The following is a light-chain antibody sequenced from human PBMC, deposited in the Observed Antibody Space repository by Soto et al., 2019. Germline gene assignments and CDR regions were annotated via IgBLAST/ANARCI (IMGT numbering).Light chain of an antibody. V-gene: IGKV2-24*01. CDR2: QVS. CDR1: QSLLHRDGRTY. Sequence: DVVLTQTPLSSPVTLGQPASISCRSSQSLLHRDGRTYLSWLQQRPGQPPRLLIHQVSNRLSGVPDRFSGSGAGTDVTLKITRVEADDVGVYYCMQASQFPPDTFGQGTKLEIE. CDR3: MQASQFPPDT. J-gene: IGKJ2*01.